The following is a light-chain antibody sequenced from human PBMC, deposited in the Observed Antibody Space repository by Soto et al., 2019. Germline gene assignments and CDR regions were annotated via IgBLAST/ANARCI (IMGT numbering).Light chain of an antibody. Sequence: DIQMTQSPSTLSGSVGDRVTITCRASQTISSWLAWYQQKPGKAPKLLIYKASTLKSGVPSRFSGSRSGTEFTLTISSLQPDAFATYYCPHYNSYSEAFGQGTKVDIK. CDR1: QTISSW. J-gene: IGKJ1*01. V-gene: IGKV1-5*03. CDR2: KAS. CDR3: PHYNSYSEA.